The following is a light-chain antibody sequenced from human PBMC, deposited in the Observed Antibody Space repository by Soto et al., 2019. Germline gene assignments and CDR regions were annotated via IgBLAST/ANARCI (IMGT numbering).Light chain of an antibody. CDR3: QSYDNSLSVYV. J-gene: IGLJ1*01. Sequence: QSVLTQPHSVSGAPGQRVTICCTGSSXNIGAHYDVHWYQQLPGTAPKLLIYGNSNRPSGVPDRFSGSKSGTSASLAITGLQAEDEADYYCQSYDNSLSVYVFGTGTKV. CDR1: SXNIGAHYD. CDR2: GNS. V-gene: IGLV1-40*01.